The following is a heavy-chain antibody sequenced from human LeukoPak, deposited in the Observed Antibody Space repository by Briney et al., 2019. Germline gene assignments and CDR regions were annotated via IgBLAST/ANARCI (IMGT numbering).Heavy chain of an antibody. J-gene: IGHJ5*02. CDR2: IYHSGST. V-gene: IGHV4-4*02. D-gene: IGHD2-15*01. CDR1: GGSISSSNW. Sequence: SETLSLTCAVSGGSISSSNWWSCVRPPPGKGLEWIGEIYHSGSTNYNPSLKSRVTISVDKSKNQFSLKLSYVTVADTAVDYCARDRCSGGRCQGRWLDPWGQGTLVTVSS. CDR3: ARDRCSGGRCQGRWLDP.